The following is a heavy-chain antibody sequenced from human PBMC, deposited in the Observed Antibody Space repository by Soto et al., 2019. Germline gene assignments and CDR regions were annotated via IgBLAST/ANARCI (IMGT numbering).Heavy chain of an antibody. CDR3: ARHTPAISISDH. D-gene: IGHD2-15*01. J-gene: IGHJ4*02. CDR2: IYHSGST. V-gene: IGHV4-39*01. Sequence: SLTLSLTCTVAGGSISSSSYYCGWIRQPPGKGLEWIGSIYHSGSTNYNPSLKSRVTISVDTSKNQFSLKLSSVTAADTAVYYCARHTPAISISDHWGQGTLVTVSS. CDR1: GGSISSSSYY.